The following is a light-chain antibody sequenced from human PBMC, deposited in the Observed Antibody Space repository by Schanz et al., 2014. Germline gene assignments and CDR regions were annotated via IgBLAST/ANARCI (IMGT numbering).Light chain of an antibody. CDR1: SSDVGSYNL. CDR3: SSYADSSTL. Sequence: QSALTQPASVSGSPGQSITISCTGTSSDVGSYNLVSWYQQHPGKAPKLMIYEGSKRPSGVSNRISGSKSGNTASLTISGLQAEDEADYYCSSYADSSTLFGPGTKLTV. V-gene: IGLV2-14*02. J-gene: IGLJ1*01. CDR2: EGS.